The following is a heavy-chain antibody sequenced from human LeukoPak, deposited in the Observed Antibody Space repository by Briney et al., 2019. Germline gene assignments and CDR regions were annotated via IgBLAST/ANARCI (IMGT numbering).Heavy chain of an antibody. CDR2: TYYGSKWYN. CDR3: ARELTGFDY. D-gene: IGHD7-27*01. Sequence: SQTLSLTCAISGDSVSSNSAAWNWIRQPPSRGLEWLGRTYYGSKWYNEYAISVKSPITINADTSKNQFSLQLNSVTPEDTAVYYCARELTGFDYWGQGTPVTVSS. V-gene: IGHV6-1*01. CDR1: GDSVSSNSAA. J-gene: IGHJ4*02.